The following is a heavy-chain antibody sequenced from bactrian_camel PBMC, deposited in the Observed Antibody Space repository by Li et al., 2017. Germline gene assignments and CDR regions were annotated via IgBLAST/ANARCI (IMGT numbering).Heavy chain of an antibody. V-gene: IGHV3S60*01. CDR2: IGTDERT. D-gene: IGHD1*01. J-gene: IGHJ4*01. CDR1: GLTRYDSD. Sequence: VQLVESGGGSVQARGSLRLSCTASGLTRYDSDMGWYRQTPEKECELVSSIGTDERTYYADSVKGRFAISQDHAKNTVYLQMNSLKPEDTALYYCAPEGPYADKCWPLSGGGQGTQVTVS.